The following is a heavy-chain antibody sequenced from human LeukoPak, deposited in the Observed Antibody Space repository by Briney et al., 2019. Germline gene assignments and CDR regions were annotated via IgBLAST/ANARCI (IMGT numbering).Heavy chain of an antibody. Sequence: ASVTVSCKVSGYTLTELSMHWVRQAPGKGLEWMGGFDPEDGETIYAQKFQGRVTMTEDTSTDTAYMELSSLRSEDTAVYYCATMKVRGVPYYYYGMDVWGQGTTVTVSS. CDR3: ATMKVRGVPYYYYGMDV. CDR1: GYTLTELS. CDR2: FDPEDGET. D-gene: IGHD3-10*01. J-gene: IGHJ6*02. V-gene: IGHV1-24*01.